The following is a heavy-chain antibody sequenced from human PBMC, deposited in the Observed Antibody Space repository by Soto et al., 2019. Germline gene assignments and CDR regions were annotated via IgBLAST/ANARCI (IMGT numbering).Heavy chain of an antibody. D-gene: IGHD1-26*01. CDR3: SRLVEWEPLEGY. Sequence: EVQLVESGGGLVQPGGSLKLSCAASGFTFSDSPMHWVRQASGKGLEWVGRIRNKADSYATAYAASVKGRFTISRDDSKNTAYLQMNSLKTEDTAVYYCSRLVEWEPLEGYWGQGTLVSVSS. J-gene: IGHJ4*02. CDR2: IRNKADSYAT. CDR1: GFTFSDSP. V-gene: IGHV3-73*01.